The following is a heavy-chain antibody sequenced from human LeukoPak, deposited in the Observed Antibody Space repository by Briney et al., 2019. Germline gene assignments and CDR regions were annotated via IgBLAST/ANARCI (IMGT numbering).Heavy chain of an antibody. V-gene: IGHV4-38-2*02. Sequence: SETLSLTCTVSGYSISSGYYWGWIRQPLGKGLEWIGSTYHSGSTYYNPSLKSRVTISVDTSKNQFSLKLSSVTAADTAVYYCARDWPSRWFDPWGQGTLVTVSS. D-gene: IGHD2-2*01. CDR2: TYHSGST. CDR1: GYSISSGYY. CDR3: ARDWPSRWFDP. J-gene: IGHJ5*02.